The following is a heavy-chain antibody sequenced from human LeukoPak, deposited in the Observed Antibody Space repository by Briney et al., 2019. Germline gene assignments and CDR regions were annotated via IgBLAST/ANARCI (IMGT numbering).Heavy chain of an antibody. CDR3: ARDMAYCGGDCYDDSFDI. J-gene: IGHJ3*02. CDR2: IYTSGST. CDR1: GGSISSYY. Sequence: SETLSLTCTVSGGSISSYYWSWIRQPAGKGLEWIGRIYTSGSTNYNPSLKSRVTMSVDTSKNHFSLKLSSVTATDTAVYYCARDMAYCGGDCYDDSFDIWGQGTMVTVSS. D-gene: IGHD2-21*01. V-gene: IGHV4-4*07.